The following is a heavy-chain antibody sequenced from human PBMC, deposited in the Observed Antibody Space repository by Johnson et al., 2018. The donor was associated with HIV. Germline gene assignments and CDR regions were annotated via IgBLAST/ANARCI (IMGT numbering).Heavy chain of an antibody. D-gene: IGHD1-14*01. CDR1: GFTVSSNY. Sequence: VQLVESGGGLVQPGGSLRLSCAASGFTVSSNYMSWVRQVPGKGLEWVSVTYSGGTTFYADSVKGRFTISRDNSKNTLYLQMNSLRAEDTAVYYCTRESTEAFDIWGQGTMVTVSS. V-gene: IGHV3-66*01. CDR3: TRESTEAFDI. CDR2: TYSGGTT. J-gene: IGHJ3*02.